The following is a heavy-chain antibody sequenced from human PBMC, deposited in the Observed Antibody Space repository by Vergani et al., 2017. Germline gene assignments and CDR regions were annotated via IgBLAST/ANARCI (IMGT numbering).Heavy chain of an antibody. CDR2: IYTSGST. Sequence: QVQLQQWGAGLFKPSETLSLTCAVYGGSLSRGSYYWSWIRQPAGTGLEWIGRIYTSGSTNYNPSLKSRVTISVDTSKNQFSLKLSSVTAADTAVYYCARAKLEQVYWGAFDIWGQGTMVTVSS. D-gene: IGHD1-1*01. CDR3: ARAKLEQVYWGAFDI. J-gene: IGHJ3*02. V-gene: IGHV4-61*02. CDR1: GGSLSRGSYY.